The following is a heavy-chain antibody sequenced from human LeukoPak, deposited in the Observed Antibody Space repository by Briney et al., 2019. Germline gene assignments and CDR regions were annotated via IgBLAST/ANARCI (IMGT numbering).Heavy chain of an antibody. J-gene: IGHJ6*02. CDR3: ARGSDSSSLSSMDV. Sequence: PSETLSLTCTVSGGSISSYYWSWIRQPPGKGLEWVGYTSYSGSTNYNPSLKSRVTISTDTSNKQFSLKLSSVTAADTAVYYCARGSDSSSLSSMDVWGQGTTVTVSS. D-gene: IGHD6-6*01. CDR2: TSYSGST. V-gene: IGHV4-59*01. CDR1: GGSISSYY.